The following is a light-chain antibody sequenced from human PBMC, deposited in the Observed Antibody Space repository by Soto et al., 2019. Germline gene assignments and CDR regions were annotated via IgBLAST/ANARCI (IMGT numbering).Light chain of an antibody. CDR2: AAS. CDR1: QGISSW. CDR3: PQANCFPHT. Sequence: DIQMAECPAGQAATLGWRVNITRRASQGISSWLAWYQQKPGKAPKFLIYAASTLQSGVPSRFSGSGSGIDFTLAICRLQLEDFANYYCPQANCFPHTLGEGTRLEIK. V-gene: IGKV1-12*01. J-gene: IGKJ5*01.